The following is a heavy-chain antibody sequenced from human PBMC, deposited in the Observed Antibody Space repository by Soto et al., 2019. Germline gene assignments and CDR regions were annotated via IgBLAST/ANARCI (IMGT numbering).Heavy chain of an antibody. D-gene: IGHD4-4*01. CDR3: AKDLIDYSNSYFAY. J-gene: IGHJ4*01. CDR1: GFSFSNYA. Sequence: PGGSLRLSCATSGFSFSNYAMSWVRQAPGKGLEWVAGITSTGYTYYVESLKGRFTISRDNSKNTVSLQMNSLRAEDTAVYYCAKDLIDYSNSYFAYCAYGTLVTVSS. CDR2: ITSTGYT. V-gene: IGHV3-23*01.